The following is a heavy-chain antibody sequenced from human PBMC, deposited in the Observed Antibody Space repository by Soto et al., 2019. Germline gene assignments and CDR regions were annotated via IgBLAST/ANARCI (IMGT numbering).Heavy chain of an antibody. CDR2: ISGSGGST. Sequence: GGSLRLSCAASGFTFSSYAMSWVRQAPGKGLEWVSAISGSGGSTYYADSVKGRFTISRDNSKNTLYLQMNSLRAEDTAVYYCASPHPLTVTSFGPADYYFDYWGQGTLVTVSS. CDR1: GFTFSSYA. J-gene: IGHJ4*02. CDR3: ASPHPLTVTSFGPADYYFDY. D-gene: IGHD4-4*01. V-gene: IGHV3-23*01.